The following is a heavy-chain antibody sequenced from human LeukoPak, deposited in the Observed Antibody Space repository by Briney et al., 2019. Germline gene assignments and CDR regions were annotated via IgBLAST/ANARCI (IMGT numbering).Heavy chain of an antibody. CDR3: ARGRRFGT. CDR1: GGSFSGYY. CDR2: INHSGST. V-gene: IGHV4-34*01. Sequence: SETLSLTCAVYGGSFSGYYWSWIRQPPGKGLEWIGEINHSGSTNYNPSLKSRVTISVDTSKNQFSLKLSSVTAADTAVYYCARGRRFGTWGQGTLVTVSS. J-gene: IGHJ5*02.